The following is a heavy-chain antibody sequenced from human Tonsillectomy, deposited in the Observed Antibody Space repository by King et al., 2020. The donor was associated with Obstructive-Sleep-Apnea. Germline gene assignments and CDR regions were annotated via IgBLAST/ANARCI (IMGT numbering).Heavy chain of an antibody. CDR2: IIPSLGIA. J-gene: IGHJ6*02. D-gene: IGHD3-16*01. V-gene: IGHV1-69*09. CDR1: GGTFSSYA. Sequence: QLVQSGAEVKKPGSSVKVSCKASGGTFSSYAISWVRQAPGQGLEWMGGIIPSLGIANYAQKFQGRVTITADKSTSTAYMELSSLRSEDTAVYYCARENYVQNDIDGWGQGTTVTVSS. CDR3: ARENYVQNDIDG.